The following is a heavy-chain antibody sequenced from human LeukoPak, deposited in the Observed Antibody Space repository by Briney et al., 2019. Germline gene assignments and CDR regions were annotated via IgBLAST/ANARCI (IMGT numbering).Heavy chain of an antibody. CDR1: GASVSTYN. V-gene: IGHV4-59*08. J-gene: IGHJ4*02. CDR2: VFYIGST. D-gene: IGHD6-19*01. Sequence: SETLSLTCTVSGASVSTYNGCWVRQPPGKGLEWIGYVFYIGSTKYNSSLKSRVTISVDASNNQFSLRLSSVTAADTAVYYCARSSAWSPFNYLGQGTLVTVSS. CDR3: ARSSAWSPFNY.